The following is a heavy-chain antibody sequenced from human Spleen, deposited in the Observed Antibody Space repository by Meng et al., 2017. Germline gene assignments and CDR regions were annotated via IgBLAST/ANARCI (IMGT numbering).Heavy chain of an antibody. CDR2: IKEDGSEK. CDR3: ARGSI. CDR1: GFTVSHNY. Sequence: GESLKISCAASGFTVSHNYMSWVRQAPGKGLEWVANIKEDGSEKYYVDSVKGRFTISRDNAKNSLYLQIDSLRGEDTAVYYCARGSIWGQGTLVTVSS. J-gene: IGHJ4*02. V-gene: IGHV3-7*01.